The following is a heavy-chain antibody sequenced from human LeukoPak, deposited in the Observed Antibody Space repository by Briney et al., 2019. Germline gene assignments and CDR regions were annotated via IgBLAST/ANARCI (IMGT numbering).Heavy chain of an antibody. Sequence: SETLSLTCTVSGGSINSYYWGWIRQPAGKGLEWIGRIYTTGSTNYNPPLESRVTVSVDTSKNQFSLKLTSVTAADTAMYYCARAGYTISYYSLDYWGQGTLVTVSS. J-gene: IGHJ4*02. V-gene: IGHV4-4*07. D-gene: IGHD1-26*01. CDR3: ARAGYTISYYSLDY. CDR2: IYTTGST. CDR1: GGSINSYY.